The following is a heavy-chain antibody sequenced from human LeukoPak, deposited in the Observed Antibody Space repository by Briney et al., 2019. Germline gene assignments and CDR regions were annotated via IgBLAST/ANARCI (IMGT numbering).Heavy chain of an antibody. D-gene: IGHD1-26*01. J-gene: IGHJ4*02. CDR1: GYTFTSYD. Sequence: GASVKVSCKASGYTFTSYDINWVRQATGQGLEWMGWMNPNSGNTGHAQKFQGRVTMTRDTSTSTVYMELSSLRSEDTAVYYCARTFGRGSYYLDYWGQGALVTVSS. V-gene: IGHV1-8*01. CDR3: ARTFGRGSYYLDY. CDR2: MNPNSGNT.